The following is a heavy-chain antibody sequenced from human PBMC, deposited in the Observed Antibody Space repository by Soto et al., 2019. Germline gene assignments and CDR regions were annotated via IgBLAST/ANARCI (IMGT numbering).Heavy chain of an antibody. CDR1: GYTSTSYD. CDR3: ARGTSWIQLWLNYYYYMDV. CDR2: MNPNSGNT. D-gene: IGHD5-18*01. Sequence: ASVKVSCKASGYTSTSYDINWVRQATGQGLEWMGWMNPNSGNTGYAQKFQGRVTMTRNTSISTAYMELSSLRSEDTTVYYCARGTSWIQLWLNYYYYMDVWGKGTTVTVS. V-gene: IGHV1-8*01. J-gene: IGHJ6*03.